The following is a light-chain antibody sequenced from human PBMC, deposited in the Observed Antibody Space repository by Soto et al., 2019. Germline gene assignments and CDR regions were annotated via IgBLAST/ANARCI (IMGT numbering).Light chain of an antibody. CDR1: QSISRW. J-gene: IGKJ4*01. V-gene: IGKV1-5*03. CDR2: KAS. Sequence: DIQMTQSPSTLSASVGDRVTITCRASQSISRWLAWYQQKPGKAPKLLIYKASSLEAEVPSRFSGSGSGTEFTLIFSSLQADDFASYHCLQYDNYSPLTFGGGTNVEIK. CDR3: LQYDNYSPLT.